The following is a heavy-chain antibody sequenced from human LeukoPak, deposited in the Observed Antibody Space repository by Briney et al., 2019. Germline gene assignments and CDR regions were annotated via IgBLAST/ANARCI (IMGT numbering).Heavy chain of an antibody. J-gene: IGHJ5*02. CDR3: ARQYSSSPNWFDP. CDR2: IKQDESEK. Sequence: GGSLRLSCEASGFIFSSYWMSWVRQAPGKRLVWVANIKQDESEKYYVDSVRGRFTISGDNAKNSLYLQMNSLRAEDTAVYYCARQYSSSPNWFDPWGQGTLVTVSS. V-gene: IGHV3-7*01. D-gene: IGHD6-6*01. CDR1: GFIFSSYW.